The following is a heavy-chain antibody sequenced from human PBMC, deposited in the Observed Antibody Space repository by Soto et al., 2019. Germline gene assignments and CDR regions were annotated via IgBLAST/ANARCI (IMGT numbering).Heavy chain of an antibody. CDR1: GGSISSYY. Sequence: SETLSLTCTVSGGSISSYYWSWIRQPPGKGLEWIGSIFYTGSTYYSPSLKGRLTISVDPSKNQFSLKLTSVTAADTAMYYCARPKTSGAEARKGWFDPSGQGTLVTVSS. V-gene: IGHV4-59*05. CDR3: ARPKTSGAEARKGWFDP. J-gene: IGHJ5*02. CDR2: IFYTGST. D-gene: IGHD1-26*01.